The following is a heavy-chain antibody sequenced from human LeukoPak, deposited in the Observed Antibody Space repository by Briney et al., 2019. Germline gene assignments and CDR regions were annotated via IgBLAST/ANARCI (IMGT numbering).Heavy chain of an antibody. CDR2: IKEDGSKT. CDR3: APQTMILVL. CDR1: GFTVSTHW. J-gene: IGHJ4*02. D-gene: IGHD3-22*01. Sequence: GGSLRLSCVASGFTVSTHWMSWVRQAPGKGLEWVANIKEDGSKTDYVDSVKGRFTISRDNAKNSVFLQMNSLRAEDTAIYYCAPQTMILVLGGQGTLVTVSS. V-gene: IGHV3-7*01.